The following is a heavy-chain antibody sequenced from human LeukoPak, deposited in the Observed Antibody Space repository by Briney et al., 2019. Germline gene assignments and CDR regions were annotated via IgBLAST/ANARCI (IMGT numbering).Heavy chain of an antibody. CDR3: ARGIGIGTVLMVHGNMDV. CDR1: GYTFTSYA. D-gene: IGHD2-8*01. Sequence: ASVKVSCKASGYTFTSYAMNWARQAPGQGLEWMGWINTNTGNPTYAQGFTGRFVFSFDTSVSTTYLQISSLKPEDTAVYYCARGIGIGTVLMVHGNMDVWGKGTTVTVSS. CDR2: INTNTGNP. V-gene: IGHV7-4-1*02. J-gene: IGHJ6*03.